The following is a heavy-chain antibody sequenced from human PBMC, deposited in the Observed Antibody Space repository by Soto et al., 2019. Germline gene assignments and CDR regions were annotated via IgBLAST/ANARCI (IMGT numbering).Heavy chain of an antibody. J-gene: IGHJ4*02. Sequence: QVQLVESGGGVVQPGRSLRLSCAASGFTFSSYGMHWVRQAPGKGLEWVAVISYDGNNKYYEDPVKGRFTISRDNFKNTLYLQMDSLRAEDTAMYYCAKDHLETTVTTPSYWGQGTLVTVSS. D-gene: IGHD4-17*01. V-gene: IGHV3-30*18. CDR3: AKDHLETTVTTPSY. CDR2: ISYDGNNK. CDR1: GFTFSSYG.